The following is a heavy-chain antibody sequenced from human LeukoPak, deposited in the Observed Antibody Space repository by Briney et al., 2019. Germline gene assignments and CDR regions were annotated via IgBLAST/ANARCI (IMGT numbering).Heavy chain of an antibody. D-gene: IGHD5-18*01. Sequence: ASVTVSCKASGYTFTSYYMHWVRQAPGQGLEWMGIINPSGGSTSYAQKFQGRVTMTRDMSTSTVYMELSSLRSEDTAVYYCARNYVDTAITDAFDIWGQGTMVTVSS. J-gene: IGHJ3*02. CDR1: GYTFTSYY. CDR3: ARNYVDTAITDAFDI. CDR2: INPSGGST. V-gene: IGHV1-46*01.